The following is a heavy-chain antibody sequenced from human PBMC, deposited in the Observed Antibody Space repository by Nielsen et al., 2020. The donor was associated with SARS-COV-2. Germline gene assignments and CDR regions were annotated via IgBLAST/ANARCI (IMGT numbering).Heavy chain of an antibody. Sequence: GGSLRLSCAASGFTFSSYSMNWVRQAPGKGLEWVSSISSSSSYIYYADSVKGRFAISRENSRNTVFLQMNSLTTDDTAVYYCARGAVAGASSLDYWGQGTLVTVSS. D-gene: IGHD6-19*01. CDR1: GFTFSSYS. V-gene: IGHV3-21*01. CDR3: ARGAVAGASSLDY. CDR2: ISSSSSYI. J-gene: IGHJ4*02.